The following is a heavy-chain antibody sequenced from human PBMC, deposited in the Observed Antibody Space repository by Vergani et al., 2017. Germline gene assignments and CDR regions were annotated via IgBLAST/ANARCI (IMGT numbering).Heavy chain of an antibody. CDR3: ARGHDYGDYPDD. Sequence: QLQLQESGSGLVKPSQTLSLTCSVSGGPISSGGYSWSWIRQPPGKGLEWNGYIYHSWSTYYNPSPKSRVTISVDRSKNQFSLKLRSVTAADTAVYYCARGHDYGDYPDDWSQGRLVTVYS. J-gene: IGHJ4*02. CDR2: IYHSWST. V-gene: IGHV4-30-2*01. D-gene: IGHD4-17*01. CDR1: GGPISSGGYS.